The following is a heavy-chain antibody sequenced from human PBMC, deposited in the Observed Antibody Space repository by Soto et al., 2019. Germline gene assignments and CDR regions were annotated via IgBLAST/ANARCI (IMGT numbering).Heavy chain of an antibody. CDR1: GYSFSSYW. D-gene: IGHD1-26*01. V-gene: IGHV5-51*01. J-gene: IGHJ5*02. CDR2: IYPGDSDT. CDR3: ARTLHPKDPGGTAFDP. Sequence: GDSLKSSCKGSGYSFSSYWIGWVRRMPGKGLEWMGIIYPGDSDTRYSPSFQGQVTISADKSISTAYLQWSSLKASDTAMYYCARTLHPKDPGGTAFDPWRQGTLVTVSS.